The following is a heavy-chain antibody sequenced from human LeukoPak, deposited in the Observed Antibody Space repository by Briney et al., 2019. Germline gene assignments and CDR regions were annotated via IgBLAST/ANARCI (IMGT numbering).Heavy chain of an antibody. J-gene: IGHJ4*02. CDR1: GFTFSSHV. V-gene: IGHV3-30-3*01. D-gene: IGHD3-22*01. CDR3: AREGTTIVVALDY. Sequence: GGSLRLSCAASGFTFSSHVMHWVRQAPGRGLEWVAVISSDGSSKYYADSVKGRFTISRDNSKNTLYLQMKSLRAEDTAVYYCAREGTTIVVALDYWGQGTLVTVSS. CDR2: ISSDGSSK.